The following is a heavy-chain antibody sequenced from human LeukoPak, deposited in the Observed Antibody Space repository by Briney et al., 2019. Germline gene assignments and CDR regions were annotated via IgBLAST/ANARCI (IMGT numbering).Heavy chain of an antibody. V-gene: IGHV3-30*18. J-gene: IGHJ5*02. Sequence: PGRSLRLSCAASGFTFSSYGMHWVRQAPGKGLEWVAVISYDGSNKYYADSVKGRFTISRDNSKNTLYLQMNSLRAEDTAVYYCAKDGGYSYGSNWFDPWGQGTLVTVSS. CDR2: ISYDGSNK. CDR3: AKDGGYSYGSNWFDP. CDR1: GFTFSSYG. D-gene: IGHD5-18*01.